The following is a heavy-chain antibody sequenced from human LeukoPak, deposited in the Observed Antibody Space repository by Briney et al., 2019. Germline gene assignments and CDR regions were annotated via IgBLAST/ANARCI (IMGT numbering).Heavy chain of an antibody. CDR3: AKAPVTSCRGAFCYPFDY. Sequence: GGSLRLSYATSGFSFSSYAMSWVRRAPGKGLEWVSAMSSSDDGRYYAASVRGRFTISRDTSRSTLYLQMNSLRAEDAAVYYCAKAPVTSCRGAFCYPFDYWGQGILVTVSS. V-gene: IGHV3-23*01. CDR2: MSSSDDGR. D-gene: IGHD2-15*01. J-gene: IGHJ4*02. CDR1: GFSFSSYA.